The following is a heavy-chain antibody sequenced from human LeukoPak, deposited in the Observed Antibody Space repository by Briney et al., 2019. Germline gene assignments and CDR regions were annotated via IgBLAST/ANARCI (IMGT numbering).Heavy chain of an antibody. D-gene: IGHD2-21*01. J-gene: IGHJ4*03. V-gene: IGHV3-23*01. CDR3: AKFLPTHIVVANYYFDY. CDR1: GFTFSSYA. Sequence: GGSLRLSCAASGFTFSSYAMSWVRQAPGKGLEWVSAISGSGGSTYYADSVKGRFTISRDNSKNTLYLQMNSLRAEDTAVYYCAKFLPTHIVVANYYFDYRGHGTLVTVSS. CDR2: ISGSGGST.